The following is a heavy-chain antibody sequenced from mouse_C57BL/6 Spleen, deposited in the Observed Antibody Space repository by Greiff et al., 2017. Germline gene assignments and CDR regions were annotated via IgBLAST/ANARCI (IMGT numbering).Heavy chain of an antibody. J-gene: IGHJ4*01. Sequence: VQLQQSGAELVKPGASVKLSCKASGYTFTSYWMHWVKQRPGRGLEWIGRIDPNSGGTRYNEKFKSKATLTVDKPSSTAYMQLSSLTSEDSAVYYCARKQAPHYYAMDYWGQGTSVTVSS. D-gene: IGHD1-3*01. CDR1: GYTFTSYW. V-gene: IGHV1-72*01. CDR2: IDPNSGGT. CDR3: ARKQAPHYYAMDY.